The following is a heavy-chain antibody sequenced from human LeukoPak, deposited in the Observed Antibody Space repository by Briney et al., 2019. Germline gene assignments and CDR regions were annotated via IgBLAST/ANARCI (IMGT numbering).Heavy chain of an antibody. V-gene: IGHV1-69*13. Sequence: ASVTVSCTASGGTFSSYAISWVRQAPGQGLEWMGGIIPIFGTANYAQKFQGRVTITADESTSTAYMELSSLRSEDTAVYYCARGADSSGYYPFDYWGQGTLVTVSS. CDR2: IIPIFGTA. D-gene: IGHD3-22*01. CDR1: GGTFSSYA. CDR3: ARGADSSGYYPFDY. J-gene: IGHJ4*02.